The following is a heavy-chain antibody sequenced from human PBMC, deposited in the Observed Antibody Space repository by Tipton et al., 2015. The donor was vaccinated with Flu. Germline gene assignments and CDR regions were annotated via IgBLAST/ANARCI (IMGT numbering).Heavy chain of an antibody. V-gene: IGHV4-39*01. CDR1: GGSISSYY. Sequence: GLVKPSETLSLTCTVSGGSISSYYWGWIRQPPGKGLEWIGSIYYSGSTYYNPSLKSRVTISVDTSKNQFSLKLSSVTAADTAVYYCATYLSRYFDYWGQGTLVTVSS. CDR3: ATYLSRYFDY. J-gene: IGHJ4*02. CDR2: IYYSGST.